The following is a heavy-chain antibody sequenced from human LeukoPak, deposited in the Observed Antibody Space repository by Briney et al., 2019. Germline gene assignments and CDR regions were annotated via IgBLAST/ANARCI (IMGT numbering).Heavy chain of an antibody. V-gene: IGHV4-30-2*01. CDR2: IYHSGST. CDR3: ARALHSPSGHWFDP. CDR1: GGSISSGGYS. J-gene: IGHJ5*02. Sequence: SETLSLTCAVSGGSISSGGYSWSWIRQPPGKGLEWIGYIYHSGSTYYNPSLKSRVTISVDRSKNQFSLKLSSVTAADTAVYYCARALHSPSGHWFDPWGQGTLVTVSS. D-gene: IGHD2-21*01.